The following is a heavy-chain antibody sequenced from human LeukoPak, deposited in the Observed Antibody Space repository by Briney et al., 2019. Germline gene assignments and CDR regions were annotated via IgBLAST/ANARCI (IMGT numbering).Heavy chain of an antibody. D-gene: IGHD6-19*01. CDR2: IWHDGTGK. CDR3: ARDFSSGWVDY. J-gene: IGHJ4*02. V-gene: IGHV3-33*01. Sequence: GGSLRLSCAASGFTFSGYGMHWVRQPPGRGLEWVAIIWHDGTGKYYADSVKGRFTVSRDNSRNTLCLQMSSLRVEDTAVYYCARDFSSGWVDYWGQGTLVTVSS. CDR1: GFTFSGYG.